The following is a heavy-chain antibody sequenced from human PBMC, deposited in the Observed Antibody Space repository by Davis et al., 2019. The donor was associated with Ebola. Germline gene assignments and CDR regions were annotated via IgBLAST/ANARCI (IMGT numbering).Heavy chain of an antibody. J-gene: IGHJ4*02. CDR3: ARRGGVVATDY. Sequence: MPSETLSLTCAVYGGSFSGYYWSWIRQPPGKGLEWIGEINHSGSTNYNPSLKSRVTISVATSKNQFSLKLSSVTAADTAVYYCARRGGVVATDYWGQGTLVTVSS. D-gene: IGHD5-12*01. CDR2: INHSGST. V-gene: IGHV4-34*01. CDR1: GGSFSGYY.